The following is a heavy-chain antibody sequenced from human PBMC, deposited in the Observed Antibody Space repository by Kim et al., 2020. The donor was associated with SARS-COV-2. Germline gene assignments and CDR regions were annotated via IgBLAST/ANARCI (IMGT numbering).Heavy chain of an antibody. Sequence: SPSFQGQVTISADKSINTAYLQWSGLRASDTAMYYCARRYYDSSGFEYFDYWGQGTLVTVSS. D-gene: IGHD3-22*01. CDR3: ARRYYDSSGFEYFDY. J-gene: IGHJ4*02. V-gene: IGHV5-51*01.